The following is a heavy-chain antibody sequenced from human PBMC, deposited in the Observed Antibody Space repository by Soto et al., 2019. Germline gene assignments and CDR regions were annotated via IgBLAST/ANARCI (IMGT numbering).Heavy chain of an antibody. CDR3: AESMGGSGTYVS. Sequence: QVQLVQSGAEVKKPGASVKVSCKASGYIFTSYGISWVRQAPGEGLEWVGWISNYNGITNYAPKVQGRVTMTTDRSTSTAYMELRSLRSDDTAVYYCAESMGGSGTYVSWGQGTLVTVSS. J-gene: IGHJ4*02. V-gene: IGHV1-18*01. CDR1: GYIFTSYG. CDR2: ISNYNGIT. D-gene: IGHD3-10*01.